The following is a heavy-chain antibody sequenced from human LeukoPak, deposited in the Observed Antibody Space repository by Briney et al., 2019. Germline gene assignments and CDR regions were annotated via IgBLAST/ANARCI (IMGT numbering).Heavy chain of an antibody. CDR3: ARGAHKRDDYGGFFDY. Sequence: GESLRLSCAASGFSFTTYWMSWVRQAPGKGLEWVAVISPDGSKKDYADSVKGRFTISRDNSKNTLYLQMNSLRAEDTAVYYCARGAHKRDDYGGFFDYWGQGTLVTVSS. CDR2: ISPDGSKK. V-gene: IGHV3-30*03. J-gene: IGHJ4*02. D-gene: IGHD4-23*01. CDR1: GFSFTTYW.